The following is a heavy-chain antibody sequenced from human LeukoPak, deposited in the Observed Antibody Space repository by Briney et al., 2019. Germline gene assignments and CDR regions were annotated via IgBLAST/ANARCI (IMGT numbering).Heavy chain of an antibody. CDR1: GGSISSYY. J-gene: IGHJ3*02. Sequence: NPSETLSLTCTVSGGSISSYYWSWIRQPPGKGLEWIGYIYYSGSTNYHPSLKSRVTISVDTSKNQFSLKLSSVTAADTAVYYCARDPEYSSPAFDIWGQGTMVTVSS. CDR3: ARDPEYSSPAFDI. D-gene: IGHD6-6*01. V-gene: IGHV4-59*01. CDR2: IYYSGST.